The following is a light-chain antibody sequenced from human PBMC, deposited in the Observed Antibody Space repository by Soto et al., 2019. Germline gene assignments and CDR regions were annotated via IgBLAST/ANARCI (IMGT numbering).Light chain of an antibody. CDR3: KQSYSTPYT. V-gene: IGKV3-11*01. Sequence: EIVLTQSPATLSLSPGERATLSCRASQSVIRYLAWYQQRPGQAPRLLIYGAYSRATGIPDRFSGSGSGTDFTLTIRSLQPEDFATCYCKQSYSTPYTFGQGTKVDIK. CDR1: QSVIRY. J-gene: IGKJ2*01. CDR2: GAY.